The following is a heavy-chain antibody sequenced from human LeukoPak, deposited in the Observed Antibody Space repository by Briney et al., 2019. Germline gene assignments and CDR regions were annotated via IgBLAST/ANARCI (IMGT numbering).Heavy chain of an antibody. CDR3: AKKPHITMVRGGGYMDV. CDR2: ISGSGGST. Sequence: GGSLRLSSAASGFTFSSYAMSWVRQAPGKGLEWVSAISGSGGSTYYADSVKGRFTISRDNSKNTLYLQMNSLRAEDTAVYYCAKKPHITMVRGGGYMDVWGKGTTVTVSS. J-gene: IGHJ6*03. V-gene: IGHV3-23*01. D-gene: IGHD3-10*01. CDR1: GFTFSSYA.